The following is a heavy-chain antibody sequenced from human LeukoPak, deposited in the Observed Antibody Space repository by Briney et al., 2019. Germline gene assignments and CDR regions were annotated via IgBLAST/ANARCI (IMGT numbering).Heavy chain of an antibody. CDR1: GFTFSSYA. CDR2: ISYDGSNK. D-gene: IGHD2-2*01. CDR3: ARDLRGYCSSTSCYGGGTWFDP. J-gene: IGHJ5*02. Sequence: QPGGSLRLSCAASGFTFSSYAMHWVRQAPGKGLEWVAVISYDGSNKYYADSVKGRFTISRDNSKNTLYLQMNSLRAEDTAVYYCARDLRGYCSSTSCYGGGTWFDPWGQGTLVTVSS. V-gene: IGHV3-30-3*01.